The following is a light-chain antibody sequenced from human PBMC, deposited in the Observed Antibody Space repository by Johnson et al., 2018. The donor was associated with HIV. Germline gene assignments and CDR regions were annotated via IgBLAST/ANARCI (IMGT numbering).Light chain of an antibody. CDR1: SSNIGNNY. CDR3: GTGDSSLSASYA. CDR2: ENN. J-gene: IGLJ1*01. Sequence: QSVLTQPPSVSAAPGQKVTISCSGSSSNIGNNYVSWYQQLPGTAPKLLIYENNKRPSGIPDRFSGSKSGTSATLGITGLQTGDEADYYCGTGDSSLSASYAFGTGTKVTVL. V-gene: IGLV1-51*02.